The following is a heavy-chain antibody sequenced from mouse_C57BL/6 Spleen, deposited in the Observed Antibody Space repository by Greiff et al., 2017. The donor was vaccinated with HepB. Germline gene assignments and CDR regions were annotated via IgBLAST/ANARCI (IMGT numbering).Heavy chain of an antibody. Sequence: VQLQQSGPVLVKPGASVKMSCKASGYTFTDYYMNWVKQSHGKSLEWIGVINPYNGGTSYNQKFKGKATLTVDKSSSTAYMELNSLTSEDSAVYYCARDGNYLDYWGQGTTLTVSS. D-gene: IGHD2-1*01. J-gene: IGHJ2*01. CDR3: ARDGNYLDY. CDR2: INPYNGGT. CDR1: GYTFTDYY. V-gene: IGHV1-19*01.